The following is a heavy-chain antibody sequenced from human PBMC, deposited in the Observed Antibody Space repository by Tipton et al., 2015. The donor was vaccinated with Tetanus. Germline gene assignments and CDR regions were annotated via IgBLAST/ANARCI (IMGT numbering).Heavy chain of an antibody. CDR2: ISDSGGST. CDR3: AKEGPYNWNPDYPYYYGMDV. J-gene: IGHJ6*02. V-gene: IGHV3-23*01. Sequence: SLRLSCAASGFTFNTYAMSWVRQSPGKGLEWVSVISDSGGSTYYADSVKGRFTISRDNSKNTLYLQMNSLRAEDTAVYYCAKEGPYNWNPDYPYYYGMDVWGQGTTATVSS. D-gene: IGHD1-20*01. CDR1: GFTFNTYA.